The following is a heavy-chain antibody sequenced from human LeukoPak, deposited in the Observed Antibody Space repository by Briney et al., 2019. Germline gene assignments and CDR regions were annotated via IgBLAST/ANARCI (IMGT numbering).Heavy chain of an antibody. D-gene: IGHD6-13*01. Sequence: GASVKVSCKASGYTFTSYAMHWVRQAPGQGLEWMGWISAYNGNTNYAQKLQGRVTMTTDTSTSTAYMELRSLRSDDTAVYYCARDGGSPWIAENDYWGQGTLVTVSS. V-gene: IGHV1-18*01. CDR1: GYTFTSYA. CDR3: ARDGGSPWIAENDY. J-gene: IGHJ4*02. CDR2: ISAYNGNT.